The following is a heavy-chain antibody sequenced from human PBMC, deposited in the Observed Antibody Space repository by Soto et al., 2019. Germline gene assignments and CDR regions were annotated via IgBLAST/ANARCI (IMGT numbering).Heavy chain of an antibody. Sequence: PSETLSLTCTVSGGSISSYYWSWIRQPPGKGLEWIGYIYYSGSTNYNPSLKSRVTISVDTSKNQFSLKLSSVTAADTAVYYCARLRYNWNQAHNWFAPWGQGTLVTVSS. CDR3: ARLRYNWNQAHNWFAP. J-gene: IGHJ5*02. V-gene: IGHV4-59*08. D-gene: IGHD1-20*01. CDR2: IYYSGST. CDR1: GGSISSYY.